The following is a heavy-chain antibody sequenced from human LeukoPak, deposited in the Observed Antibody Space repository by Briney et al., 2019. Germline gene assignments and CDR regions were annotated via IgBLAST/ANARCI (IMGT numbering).Heavy chain of an antibody. CDR3: AKDGGNSGFDY. J-gene: IGHJ4*02. D-gene: IGHD4-23*01. Sequence: PGRSLRLSCAASGLTFSSYGMHWVRQAPGKGLEWVAVISYDGRNKYYVDSVKGRFTISRDNSKNTLYLQMNSLRAEDTAVYYCAKDGGNSGFDYWGQGTLVTVSS. V-gene: IGHV3-30*18. CDR1: GLTFSSYG. CDR2: ISYDGRNK.